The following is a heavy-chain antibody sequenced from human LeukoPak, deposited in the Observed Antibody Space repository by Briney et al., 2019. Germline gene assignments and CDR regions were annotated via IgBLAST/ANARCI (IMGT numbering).Heavy chain of an antibody. CDR2: IIPILGIA. D-gene: IGHD3-10*01. CDR1: GGTFSSYT. Sequence: AASVKVSCKASGGTFSSYTISWVRQAPGQGLEWMGRIIPILGIANYAQKFQGRVTITADKSTSTAYMELSSLRSEDTAVYYCARGMYYYGSGSYANYFDYWGQGTLVTVSS. V-gene: IGHV1-69*02. CDR3: ARGMYYYGSGSYANYFDY. J-gene: IGHJ4*02.